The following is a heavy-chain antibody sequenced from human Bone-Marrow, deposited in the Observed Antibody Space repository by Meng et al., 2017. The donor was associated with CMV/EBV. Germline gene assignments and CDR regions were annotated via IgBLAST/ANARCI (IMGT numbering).Heavy chain of an antibody. Sequence: ASVKVSCKASGYTFTGYYMHWVRQAPGQGLEWMGWINPNSGGTNYAQKFQGRVTMTRDTSISTAYMELSRLRSDDTAVYDCARVGKKPAAVEKGHFDVWGQGTLVTVSS. CDR2: INPNSGGT. D-gene: IGHD2-2*01. J-gene: IGHJ4*02. CDR3: ARVGKKPAAVEKGHFDV. V-gene: IGHV1-2*02. CDR1: GYTFTGYY.